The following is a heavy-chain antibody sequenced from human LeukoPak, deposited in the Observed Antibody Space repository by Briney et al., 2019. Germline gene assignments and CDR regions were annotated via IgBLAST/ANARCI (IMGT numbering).Heavy chain of an antibody. CDR2: ISDSGSDR. CDR3: ARSEDFWSGYPDY. D-gene: IGHD3-3*01. CDR1: GFTFSSYE. J-gene: IGHJ4*02. V-gene: IGHV3-48*03. Sequence: PGGSLRLSCAASGFTFSSYETNWVRQAPGKGLEWVSYISDSGSDRFYADSVKGRFTISRDNSKNTLYLQMNSLRAEDTAVYYCARSEDFWSGYPDYWGQGTLVTVSS.